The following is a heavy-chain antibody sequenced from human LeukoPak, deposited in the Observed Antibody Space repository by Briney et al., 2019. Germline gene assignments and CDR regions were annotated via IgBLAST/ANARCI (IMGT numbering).Heavy chain of an antibody. J-gene: IGHJ4*02. V-gene: IGHV3-7*01. CDR3: ARDLSMVRGLFDY. Sequence: GSLRLSCAASGFTFSSYGMHWVRQAPGKGLEWVANIKQDGSEKYYVDSVKGRFTISRDNAKNSLYLQMNSLRAEDTAVYYCARDLSMVRGLFDYWGQGTLVTVSS. D-gene: IGHD3-10*01. CDR1: GFTFSSYG. CDR2: IKQDGSEK.